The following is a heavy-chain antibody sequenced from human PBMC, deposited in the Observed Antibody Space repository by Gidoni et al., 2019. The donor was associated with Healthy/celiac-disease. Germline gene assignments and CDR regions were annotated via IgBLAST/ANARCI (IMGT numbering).Heavy chain of an antibody. D-gene: IGHD1-26*01. CDR3: ARGAFSAYYYYYGMDV. V-gene: IGHV3-23*01. CDR2: ISGSGGST. J-gene: IGHJ6*02. Sequence: EVQLLESGGGLVQPGGSLRLSCAASGFTFSSYAMSWVRQAPGKGLEWVSAISGSGGSTYYADSVKGRFTISRDNSKNTLYLQMNSLRAEDTAVYYCARGAFSAYYYYYGMDVWGQGTTVTVSS. CDR1: GFTFSSYA.